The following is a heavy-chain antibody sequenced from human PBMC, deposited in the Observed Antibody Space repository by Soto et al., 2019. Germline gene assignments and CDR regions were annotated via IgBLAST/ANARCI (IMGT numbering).Heavy chain of an antibody. Sequence: QVQLVQCGAEVKKPGSSVKVSCKASGGSFRRETINWVRQAPGQGPEWMGGILPNFGTADYAQKFQGRVTSTADVSTTTTYMELRTLRFAATAGHYCSMVHTSCRNSDAFDVRCHGTMVIVSS. CDR1: GGSFRRET. CDR2: ILPNFGTA. D-gene: IGHD1-1*01. CDR3: SMVHTSCRNSDAFDV. J-gene: IGHJ3*01. V-gene: IGHV1-69*12.